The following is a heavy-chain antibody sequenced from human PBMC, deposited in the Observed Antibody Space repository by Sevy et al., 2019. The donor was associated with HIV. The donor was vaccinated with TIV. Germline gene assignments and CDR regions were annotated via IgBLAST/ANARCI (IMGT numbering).Heavy chain of an antibody. CDR1: GFNFSSYG. V-gene: IGHV3-30*18. D-gene: IGHD3-3*01. Sequence: GGSLRLSCAASGFNFSSYGMHWVRQAPGKGLEWVAVISYAGSSKYYADSMKGRFTISRDNSKNMLYLQINSLRAEDRAVYYCAKESGSYYDFWSGHDAFDIWGQGTMVTVSS. CDR2: ISYAGSSK. CDR3: AKESGSYYDFWSGHDAFDI. J-gene: IGHJ3*02.